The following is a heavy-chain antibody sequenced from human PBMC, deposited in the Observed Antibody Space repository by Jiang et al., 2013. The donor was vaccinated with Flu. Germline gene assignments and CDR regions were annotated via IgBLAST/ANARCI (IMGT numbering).Heavy chain of an antibody. CDR2: IKQDGSEK. V-gene: IGHV3-7*03. J-gene: IGHJ4*02. CDR1: GFTFSTFW. Sequence: QLLESGGGLVQPGESLRLSCAASGFTFSTFWMSWVRQAPGKGLEWVANIKQDGSEKYYMDSVTGRFTISRDNAKTSLYLQMNSLRVEDTAVYYCARVSSGNYFGDFDCWGQGTLVTVSS. D-gene: IGHD1-26*01. CDR3: ARVSSGNYFGDFDC.